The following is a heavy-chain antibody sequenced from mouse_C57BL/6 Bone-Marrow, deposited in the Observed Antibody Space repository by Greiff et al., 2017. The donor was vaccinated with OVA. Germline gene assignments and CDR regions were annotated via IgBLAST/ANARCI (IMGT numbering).Heavy chain of an antibody. CDR1: GYTFTSYW. V-gene: IGHV1-64*01. CDR2: IHPNSGST. CDR3: ARDSYLPFAY. D-gene: IGHD1-1*01. Sequence: VKLKQPGAELVKPGASVKLSCKASGYTFTSYWMHWVKQRPGQGLEWIGMIHPNSGSTNYNEKFKSKATLTVDKSSSTAYMQLSSLTSEDSAVYYCARDSYLPFAYWGQGTLVTVSA. J-gene: IGHJ3*01.